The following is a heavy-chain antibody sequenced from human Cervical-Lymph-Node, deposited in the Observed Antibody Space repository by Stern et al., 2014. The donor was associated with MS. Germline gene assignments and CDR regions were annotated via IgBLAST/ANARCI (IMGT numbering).Heavy chain of an antibody. V-gene: IGHV1-3*01. CDR2: VNAGNGNT. CDR3: ARSGSMDI. J-gene: IGHJ6*02. Sequence: VQLVESGAEVKKPGASVKVSCKASGYTFTGYAILWVRQAPGQSLEWMGWVNAGNGNTKYSQKFQGRVTITRDTSASTAYMELSSLRSEDTAVYYCARSGSMDIWGQGTTVTVSS. CDR1: GYTFTGYA.